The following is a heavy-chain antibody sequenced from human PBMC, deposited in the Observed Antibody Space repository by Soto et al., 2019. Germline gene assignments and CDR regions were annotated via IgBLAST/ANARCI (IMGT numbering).Heavy chain of an antibody. CDR1: GFTFSSYA. V-gene: IGHV3-23*01. CDR2: ISGSGGST. J-gene: IGHJ4*02. D-gene: IGHD6-19*01. CDR3: AKSSSGWKNYFDY. Sequence: HPGGSLRLSCAASGFTFSSYAMSWVRQAPGKGLEWVSAISGSGGSTYYADSVKGRFTISRDNSKNTLYLQMNSLRAEDTAVYYCAKSSSGWKNYFDYWGQGTLVTVSS.